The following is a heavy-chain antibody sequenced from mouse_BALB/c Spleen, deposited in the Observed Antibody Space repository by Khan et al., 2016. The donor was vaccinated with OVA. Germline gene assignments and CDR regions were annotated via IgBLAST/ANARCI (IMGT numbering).Heavy chain of an antibody. CDR1: GYTFTSYW. J-gene: IGHJ2*01. CDR3: ARDRIDY. Sequence: VQGVESGAELAKPGASVKMSCKASGYTFTSYWMHWIKQRPGQGLEWIGYINPTSGYTDYNQKFKDKATLTADKSSSTAYMQLSSLTSDDSAVYYCARDRIDYWGQGTTLTVSS. CDR2: INPTSGYT. V-gene: IGHV1-7*01.